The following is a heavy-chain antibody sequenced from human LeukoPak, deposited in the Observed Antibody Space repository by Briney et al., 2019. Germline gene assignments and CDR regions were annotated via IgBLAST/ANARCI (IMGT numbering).Heavy chain of an antibody. CDR1: GFTFSSYA. V-gene: IGHV3-23*01. J-gene: IGHJ3*02. CDR2: ISGSGGST. Sequence: PGGSLRLSCAASGFTFSSYAMSWVRQAPGKGLEWVSAISGSGGSTYYADSVKGRFTISRDNSKNTLYLQMNSLRAEDTAVYYCAKDTLLWFGEFDAFDIWGQGTMVTVSS. CDR3: AKDTLLWFGEFDAFDI. D-gene: IGHD3-10*01.